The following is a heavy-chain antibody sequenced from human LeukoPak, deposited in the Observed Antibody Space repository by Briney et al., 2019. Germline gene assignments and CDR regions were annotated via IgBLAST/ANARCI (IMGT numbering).Heavy chain of an antibody. V-gene: IGHV3-7*01. CDR3: AKDRLSGWSLLYYYYYYMDV. CDR2: IQQDGSET. Sequence: PGGSLRLSCAASGFTFSSYSMTWVRQAPGKGLEGVANIQQDGSETYYVDPVKGRFTVSRDNAKNSLYLQMNSLRAEDTAVYYCAKDRLSGWSLLYYYYYYMDVWGKGTTVTVSS. J-gene: IGHJ6*03. D-gene: IGHD6-19*01. CDR1: GFTFSSYS.